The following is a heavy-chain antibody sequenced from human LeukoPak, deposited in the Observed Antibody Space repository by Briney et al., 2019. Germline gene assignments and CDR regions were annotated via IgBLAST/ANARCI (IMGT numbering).Heavy chain of an antibody. J-gene: IGHJ4*02. CDR2: IIVGSGAT. V-gene: IGHV1-58*01. CDR3: AADLSNPRMGASYLDS. D-gene: IGHD3-16*01. CDR1: GFTSTNFA. Sequence: SVRVSCKASGFTSTNFAVQWVRQARGQRLEWIGWIIVGSGATKCAQDFQERVTITRDLSTSTLYMELRSLTSEDTAVYYCAADLSNPRMGASYLDSWGQGTLVTVSS.